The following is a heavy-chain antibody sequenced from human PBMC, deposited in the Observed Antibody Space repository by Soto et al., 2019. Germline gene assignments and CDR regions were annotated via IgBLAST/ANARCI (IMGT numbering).Heavy chain of an antibody. V-gene: IGHV3-74*01. Sequence: GWSLRLSCAASGFTFSSYWMHWVRQAPGKGLVWVSRINSDGSSTSYADSVKGRFTISRDNAKNTLYLQMNSLRAEDTAVYYCARIYSSSWYTSDHDAFDIWGQGTMVTVSS. CDR1: GFTFSSYW. CDR2: INSDGSST. J-gene: IGHJ3*02. D-gene: IGHD6-13*01. CDR3: ARIYSSSWYTSDHDAFDI.